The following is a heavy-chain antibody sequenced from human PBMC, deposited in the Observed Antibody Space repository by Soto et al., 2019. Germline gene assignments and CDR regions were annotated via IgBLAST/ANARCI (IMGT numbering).Heavy chain of an antibody. V-gene: IGHV4-31*03. CDR3: ARDRGGYCISTSCYEGWFDP. CDR1: GGSISSGGYY. CDR2: IYYSGST. D-gene: IGHD2-2*01. Sequence: QVQLQESGPGLVKPSQTLSLTCTVSGGSISSGGYYWSWIRQHPGKGLEWIGYIYYSGSTYYNPSLKSRVTISVDTSKNQFSLKLSSVTAADTAVYYCARDRGGYCISTSCYEGWFDPWGQGTLVTVSS. J-gene: IGHJ5*02.